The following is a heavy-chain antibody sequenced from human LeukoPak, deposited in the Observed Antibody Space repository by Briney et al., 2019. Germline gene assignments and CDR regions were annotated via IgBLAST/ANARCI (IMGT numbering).Heavy chain of an antibody. CDR2: VYISGST. CDR3: ARVDSSGWCHFDY. V-gene: IGHV4-4*07. D-gene: IGHD6-19*01. J-gene: IGHJ4*02. CDR1: GASISDYY. Sequence: PSETLSLTCTVSGASISDYYWSWIRQSAGKGLEWIGRVYISGSTNYNPSLKSRVTMSVDTSKNQFSLNLSSVTAADTAVYYCARVDSSGWCHFDYWGQGTLVTVSS.